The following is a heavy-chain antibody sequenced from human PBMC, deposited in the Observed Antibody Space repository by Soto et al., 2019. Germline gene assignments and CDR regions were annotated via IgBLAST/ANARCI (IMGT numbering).Heavy chain of an antibody. CDR3: ARVVDVVGEYYFDY. CDR1: GGTFSSYA. Sequence: QVQLVQSGAEVKKPGSSVKVSCKASGGTFSSYAISWVRQAPGQGLEWMGGIIPIFGTANYAQKFQGRVTITADESTSTAYMELGSLRSEDTAVYYCARVVDVVGEYYFDYWGQGTLVTVSS. CDR2: IIPIFGTA. D-gene: IGHD2-21*01. V-gene: IGHV1-69*01. J-gene: IGHJ4*02.